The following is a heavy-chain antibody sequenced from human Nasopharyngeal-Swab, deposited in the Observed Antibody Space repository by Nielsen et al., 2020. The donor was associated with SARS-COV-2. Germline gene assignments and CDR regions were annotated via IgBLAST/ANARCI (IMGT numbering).Heavy chain of an antibody. Sequence: GESLKISCAASGFTFSSYAMSWVRQAPGKGLEWVSAISGSGGSTYYADSVKGRFTISRDNSKNTLYLQMNSLRAEDTAVYYCAKDYYDSSGCHPDAFDIWGQGTMVTVSS. CDR3: AKDYYDSSGCHPDAFDI. CDR1: GFTFSSYA. CDR2: ISGSGGST. J-gene: IGHJ3*02. V-gene: IGHV3-23*01. D-gene: IGHD3-22*01.